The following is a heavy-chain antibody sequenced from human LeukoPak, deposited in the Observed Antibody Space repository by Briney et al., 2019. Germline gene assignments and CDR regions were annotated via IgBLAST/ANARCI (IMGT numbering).Heavy chain of an antibody. CDR2: IRNKAYGGTT. V-gene: IGHV3-49*04. CDR1: AFRFSDSW. D-gene: IGHD4-17*01. J-gene: IGHJ4*02. CDR3: TPTTVTTRTIDF. Sequence: PGGSLRLSCAASAFRFSDSWMTWVRQAPGKGLEWVGFIRNKAYGGTTEYAASVKGRFTISRDDSKSIAYLQMNSLKMEDTAVYYCTPTTVTTRTIDFWGQGTLVTVSS.